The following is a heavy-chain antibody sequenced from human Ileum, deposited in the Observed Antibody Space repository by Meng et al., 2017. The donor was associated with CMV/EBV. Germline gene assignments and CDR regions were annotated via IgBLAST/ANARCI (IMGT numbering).Heavy chain of an antibody. CDR2: MNPNSGNT. Sequence: ASVKVSFKASGYTFTSYDINWVRQATGQGLEWMGWMNPNSGNTGYAQKFQGRVTITRNTSTSTAYMELSSLRSEDTAVYYCARAGASSGYYYEYYYYGMDVWGQGTTVTVSS. CDR1: GYTFTSYD. J-gene: IGHJ6*02. V-gene: IGHV1-8*03. CDR3: ARAGASSGYYYEYYYYGMDV. D-gene: IGHD3-22*01.